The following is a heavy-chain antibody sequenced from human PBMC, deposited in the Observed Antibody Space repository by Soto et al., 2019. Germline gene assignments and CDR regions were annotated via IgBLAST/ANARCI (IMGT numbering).Heavy chain of an antibody. V-gene: IGHV4-4*07. CDR2: IYTSGST. D-gene: IGHD6-13*01. CDR3: ARDGSNRVALAAAEYYYYYGMDV. CDR1: GGSISSYY. Sequence: ETLSLTCPVSGGSISSYYWSWIRQPAGKGLEWIGRIYTSGSTNYNPSLKSRVTMSVDTSKNQFSLKLSSVTAADTAVYYCARDGSNRVALAAAEYYYYYGMDVWGQGTTVTVSS. J-gene: IGHJ6*02.